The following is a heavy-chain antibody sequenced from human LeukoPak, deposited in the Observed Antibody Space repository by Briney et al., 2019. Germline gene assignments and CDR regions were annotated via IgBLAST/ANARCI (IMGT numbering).Heavy chain of an antibody. CDR3: ARTHRIVVVPAEHN. Sequence: GGSLRLSCAASGFTFSNYGMHWVRQAPGKGLEWVAFIRYDGSNKYYADSVKGRFTISRDNSKNTLYLQMNSLRAEDTAVYYCARTHRIVVVPAEHNWGQGTLVTVSS. V-gene: IGHV3-30*02. J-gene: IGHJ4*02. D-gene: IGHD2-2*01. CDR1: GFTFSNYG. CDR2: IRYDGSNK.